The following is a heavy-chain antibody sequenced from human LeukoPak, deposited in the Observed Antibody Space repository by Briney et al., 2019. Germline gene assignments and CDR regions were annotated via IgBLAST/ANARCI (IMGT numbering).Heavy chain of an antibody. CDR2: ISWNSDSI. CDR3: AKDRYSSNWYYFDY. D-gene: IGHD6-13*01. V-gene: IGHV3-9*01. CDR1: GFIFDDYA. Sequence: GGSLRLSCAASGFIFDDYAMHWVRQAPGKGLEWVSGISWNSDSIDYADSVKGRFTISRDNAKNFLYLQMNSLRAEDTALYYCAKDRYSSNWYYFDYWGQGTLVTVSS. J-gene: IGHJ4*02.